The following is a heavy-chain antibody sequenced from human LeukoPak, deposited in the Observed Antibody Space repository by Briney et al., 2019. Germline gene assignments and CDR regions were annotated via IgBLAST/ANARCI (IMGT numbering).Heavy chain of an antibody. CDR2: ISSNGGST. D-gene: IGHD2-2*01. J-gene: IGHJ6*03. CDR1: GFTFSSYA. V-gene: IGHV3-64*01. Sequence: PGGSLRLSCAASGFTFSSYAMHWVRQAPGKGLEHVSAISSNGGSTYYANSVKGRFTISRDNSKNTLCLQMGSLRAEDMAVYYCARAPTQYQPLYMDVWGKGTTVTVSS. CDR3: ARAPTQYQPLYMDV.